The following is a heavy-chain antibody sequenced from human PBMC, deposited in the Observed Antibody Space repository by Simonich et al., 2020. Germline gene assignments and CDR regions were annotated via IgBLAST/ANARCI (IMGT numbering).Heavy chain of an antibody. CDR3: ARVRFEAFDI. Sequence: QVQLVQSGAEVKKPGASVKVSCKASGYTFTGYYMHWVRQAPGQGLELMGWTNPNSGDTNYAQKFQGRVTMTRDTSISTAYMELSRLRSDDTAVYYCARVRFEAFDIWGQGTMVTVSS. V-gene: IGHV1-2*02. J-gene: IGHJ3*02. CDR1: GYTFTGYY. CDR2: TNPNSGDT.